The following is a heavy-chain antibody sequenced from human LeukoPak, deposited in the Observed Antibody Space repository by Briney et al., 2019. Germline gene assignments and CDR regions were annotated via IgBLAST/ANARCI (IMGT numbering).Heavy chain of an antibody. D-gene: IGHD2-15*01. CDR1: GGTFSSYA. J-gene: IGHJ4*02. Sequence: GASVKVSCKASGGTFSSYAISWVRQAPGQGLEWMGGIIPIFGTANYAQKFQGRVTITADESTRTAYMELSSLRSEDTAVYYCARAGGYCSGGSCYPAFDYWGQGTLVTVSS. V-gene: IGHV1-69*13. CDR2: IIPIFGTA. CDR3: ARAGGYCSGGSCYPAFDY.